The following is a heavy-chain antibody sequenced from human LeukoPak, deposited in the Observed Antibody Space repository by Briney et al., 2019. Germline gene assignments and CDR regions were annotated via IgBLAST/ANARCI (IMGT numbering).Heavy chain of an antibody. V-gene: IGHV1-46*01. J-gene: IGHJ3*02. CDR3: AIGNILVGATFRAFDI. CDR2: INPSGGST. Sequence: GASVKVSCKASGYTFTNYYMHWVRQALGQGLEWMGIINPSGGSTSYAQKFQGRVTMTRDTSTSTVYMELSSLRSEDTAVYYCAIGNILVGATFRAFDIWGQGTMVAVSS. D-gene: IGHD1-26*01. CDR1: GYTFTNYY.